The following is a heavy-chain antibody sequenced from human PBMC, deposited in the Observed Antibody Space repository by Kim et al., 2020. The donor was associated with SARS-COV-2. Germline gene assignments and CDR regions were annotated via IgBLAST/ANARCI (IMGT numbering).Heavy chain of an antibody. J-gene: IGHJ4*02. Sequence: GGSLRLSCAASGFTFSNYAMHWVRQAPGKGLEWVSVIYRAGGGAYYADPVKGRFIIFRDISKNMLYLQMNSLRAEDTAVYHCAKGSGTDSGNYPFDNWGQGTLVTVSS. D-gene: IGHD1-26*01. CDR3: AKGSGTDSGNYPFDN. CDR1: GFTFSNYA. CDR2: IYRAGGGA. V-gene: IGHV3-23*03.